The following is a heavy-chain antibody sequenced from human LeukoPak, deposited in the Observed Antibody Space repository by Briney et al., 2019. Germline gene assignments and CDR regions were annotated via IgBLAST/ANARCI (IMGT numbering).Heavy chain of an antibody. CDR2: INHSGST. J-gene: IGHJ6*02. CDR1: GGSFSGYY. CDR3: ARDPLWFGELYGMDV. D-gene: IGHD3-10*01. Sequence: SETLSLTCAVYGGSFSGYYWGWIRQPPGKGLEWIGEINHSGSTNYNPSLKSRVTISVDTSKNQFSLKLSSVTAADTAVYYCARDPLWFGELYGMDVWGQGTTVTVSS. V-gene: IGHV4-34*01.